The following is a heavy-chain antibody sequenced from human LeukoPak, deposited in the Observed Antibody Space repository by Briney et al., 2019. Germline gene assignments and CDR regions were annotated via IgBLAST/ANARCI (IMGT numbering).Heavy chain of an antibody. D-gene: IGHD1-14*01. V-gene: IGHV3-48*03. CDR2: FTGSGDST. CDR1: GFTFSLYT. Sequence: GGPLRLSGAASGFTFSLYTINGVRRAPGKGLEWVSAFTGSGDSTYYTDSVKGRFTISRDNTKNSLYLQMNSLRAEDTAVYYCARAESGKTYYYYMDVWGKGATVTVSS. J-gene: IGHJ6*03. CDR3: ARAESGKTYYYYMDV.